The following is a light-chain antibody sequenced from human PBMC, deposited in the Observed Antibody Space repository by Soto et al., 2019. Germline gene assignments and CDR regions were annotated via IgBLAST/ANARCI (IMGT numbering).Light chain of an antibody. Sequence: EIVLTQSPGTLSLSPGERATLSCGASQSVPKDYLAWYQQTPGQPPRLLIYDASARATDIPHRFSGSGSRSDCTLTISRLEPEDFAVYDCQQYALSPITFGGGTKVEIK. J-gene: IGKJ4*01. V-gene: IGKV3-20*01. CDR3: QQYALSPIT. CDR1: QSVPKDY. CDR2: DAS.